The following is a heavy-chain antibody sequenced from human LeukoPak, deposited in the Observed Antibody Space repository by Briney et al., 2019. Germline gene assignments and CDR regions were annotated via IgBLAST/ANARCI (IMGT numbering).Heavy chain of an antibody. CDR1: GGTFSSYA. J-gene: IGHJ4*02. Sequence: SVKVSCKASGGTFSSYAISWVRQAPGQGLEWVGRIIPIFGTANYAQKFQGRVTITTDESTSTAYMELSSLRSEDTAVYYCARDRGSYYYGSGSYYTIDYWGQGTLVTVSS. CDR2: IIPIFGTA. V-gene: IGHV1-69*05. CDR3: ARDRGSYYYGSGSYYTIDY. D-gene: IGHD3-10*01.